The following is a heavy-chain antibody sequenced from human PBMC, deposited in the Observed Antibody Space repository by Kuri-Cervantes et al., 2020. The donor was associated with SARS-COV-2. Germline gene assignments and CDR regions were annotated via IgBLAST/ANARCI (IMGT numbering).Heavy chain of an antibody. CDR2: ISSSSSYI. V-gene: IGHV3-21*01. CDR3: ASGYSSRLDAFDI. Sequence: GGSLRLSCAASGSTFSSYSMNWVRQAPGKGLEWVSSISSSSSYIYYADSVKGRFTTSRDNAKNSLYLQMNSLRAEDTAVYYCASGYSSRLDAFDIWGQGTMVTVSS. CDR1: GSTFSSYS. J-gene: IGHJ3*02. D-gene: IGHD6-13*01.